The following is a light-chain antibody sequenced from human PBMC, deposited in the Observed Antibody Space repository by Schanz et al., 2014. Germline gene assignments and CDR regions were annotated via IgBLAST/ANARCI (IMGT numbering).Light chain of an antibody. CDR1: STDVGSYNL. Sequence: QSALTQPASVSGSPGQSITVSCTGTSTDVGSYNLVSWYQQHPGKAPKLMIYEASNRPSGVSDRFSGSKSGKTASLTISGLQTEDEADYYCSSYAGSNNFRVFGGGTKLTVL. CDR2: EAS. CDR3: SSYAGSNNFRV. J-gene: IGLJ3*02. V-gene: IGLV2-23*02.